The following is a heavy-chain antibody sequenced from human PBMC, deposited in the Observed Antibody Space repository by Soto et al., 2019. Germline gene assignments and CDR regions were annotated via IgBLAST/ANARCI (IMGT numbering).Heavy chain of an antibody. D-gene: IGHD1-26*01. CDR1: GFTFSSYE. CDR2: ISSSGSTI. J-gene: IGHJ4*02. CDR3: ARGTLLYSFDY. Sequence: SLRLSCAASGFTFSSYEMNWVRQAPGKGLEWVSYISSSGSTIYYADSVKGRFTISRDNAKNSLYLQMNSLRAEDTAVYYCARGTLLYSFDYWGQGTLVTVSS. V-gene: IGHV3-48*03.